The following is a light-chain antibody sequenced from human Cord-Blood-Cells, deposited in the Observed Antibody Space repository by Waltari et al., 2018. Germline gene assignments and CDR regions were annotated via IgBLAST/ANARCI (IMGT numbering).Light chain of an antibody. CDR3: HVWDSSSDHPVV. CDR1: NIGRKS. V-gene: IGLV3-21*03. CDR2: DDS. J-gene: IGLJ2*01. Sequence: SYVLTQPPSVSVAPGKTARITCGGNNIGRKSVHWYQQKPGQSPVLVVCDDSDRPAGIPERFSGSNSGNTATLTIGRFEAREEADDYCHVWDSSSDHPVVFGGGTKLTVL.